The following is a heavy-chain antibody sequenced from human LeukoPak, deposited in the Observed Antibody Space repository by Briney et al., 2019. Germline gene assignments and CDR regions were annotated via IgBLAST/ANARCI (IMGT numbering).Heavy chain of an antibody. J-gene: IGHJ6*02. D-gene: IGHD2-2*01. CDR1: GFTFSSYS. V-gene: IGHV3-21*01. Sequence: GGSLRLSCAASGFTFSSYSMHWVRPAPGKGLEWVSPISSSSSYIYYADSVKGRFSISRDNAKNSLYLQMNSLRAEDTAVYYCARDLGNCSSTSCYFYYYYGMDVWGQGTTVTVS. CDR3: ARDLGNCSSTSCYFYYYYGMDV. CDR2: ISSSSSYI.